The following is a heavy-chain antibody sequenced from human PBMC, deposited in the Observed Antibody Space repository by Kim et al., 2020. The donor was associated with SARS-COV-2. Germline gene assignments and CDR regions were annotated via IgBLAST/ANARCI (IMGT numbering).Heavy chain of an antibody. CDR2: IKNDESEK. V-gene: IGHV3-7*04. CDR3: ARGHYGLDV. J-gene: IGHJ6*02. Sequence: GGSLRLSCAASGYSFRDHWITWVRQAPGKGLEWVAHIKNDESEKYYVDSVKGRFTISRDSANSLYLQMDSLRVEDTGVYYCARGHYGLDVWGQGTTVTVSS. CDR1: GYSFRDHW.